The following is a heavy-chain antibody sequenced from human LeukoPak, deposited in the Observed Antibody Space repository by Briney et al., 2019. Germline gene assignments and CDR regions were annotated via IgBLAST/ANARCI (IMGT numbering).Heavy chain of an antibody. CDR1: GGSISRYY. CDR3: ARPGVGGGRYGAFDV. D-gene: IGHD5-18*01. CDR2: IYYSGST. J-gene: IGHJ3*01. V-gene: IGHV4-59*08. Sequence: SETLSLTCIISGGSISRYYWSWIRQPPGKGLEWIGYIYYSGSTNYNPSLNSRVTISVDTSKNQFSLKLKSVTAADTAVYYCARPGVGGGRYGAFDVWGQGTMVTVSS.